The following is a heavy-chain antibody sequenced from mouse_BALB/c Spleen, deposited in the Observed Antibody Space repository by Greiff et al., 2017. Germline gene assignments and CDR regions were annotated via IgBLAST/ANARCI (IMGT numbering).Heavy chain of an antibody. CDR3: GRQEERYFDV. CDR1: GYSFTGYF. J-gene: IGHJ1*01. CDR2: INPYNGDT. Sequence: EVKLVESGPELVKPGASVKISCKASGYSFTGYFMNWVKQSHGKSLEWIGRINPYNGDTFYNQKFKGKATLTVDKSSSTAHMELLSLTSEDSAVYYCGRQEERYFDVWGAGTTVTVSS. V-gene: IGHV1-37*01.